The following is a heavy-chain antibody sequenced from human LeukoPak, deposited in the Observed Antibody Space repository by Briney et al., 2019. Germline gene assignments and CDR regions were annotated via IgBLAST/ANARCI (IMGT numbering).Heavy chain of an antibody. CDR1: GFTFTSSA. J-gene: IGHJ5*02. CDR3: ARSRIVLHWFDP. Sequence: PGGSLRLSCAASGFTFTSSAMSWVRQAPGKGLEWVSTISASGLSTYHADSVTGRFTISRDNSKNTLYLQMSSLKAEDTAVYYCARSRIVLHWFDPWGQGSLVTVS. CDR2: ISASGLST. D-gene: IGHD2/OR15-2a*01. V-gene: IGHV3-23*01.